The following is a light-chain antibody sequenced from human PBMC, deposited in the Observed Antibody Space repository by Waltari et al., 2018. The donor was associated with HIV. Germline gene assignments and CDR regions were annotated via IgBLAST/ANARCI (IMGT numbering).Light chain of an antibody. CDR3: QAWDSSTAV. V-gene: IGLV3-1*01. CDR2: RDT. Sequence: SYELTQPPSVSVSPGQTASINSSGDKLGDKYACWYQQKSGQSPVLVIYRDTQRPSGIPERFSGSNSGNTATLTISGTQTRDEADYYCQAWDSSTAVFGGGTKLTVL. J-gene: IGLJ2*01. CDR1: KLGDKY.